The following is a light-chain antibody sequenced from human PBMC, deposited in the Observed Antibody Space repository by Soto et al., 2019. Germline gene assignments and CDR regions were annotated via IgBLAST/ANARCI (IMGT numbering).Light chain of an antibody. CDR3: QQYNHYWT. V-gene: IGKV1-5*01. Sequence: DIQMTQSPSTLSASVGDRVTITCRASQSISSWLAWYQQKPGKAPKVLIYDASSLESGVPSRFSGSGSGTEFSLTISRLQPDDFATYYCQQYNHYWTFGQGNRVEIK. J-gene: IGKJ1*01. CDR1: QSISSW. CDR2: DAS.